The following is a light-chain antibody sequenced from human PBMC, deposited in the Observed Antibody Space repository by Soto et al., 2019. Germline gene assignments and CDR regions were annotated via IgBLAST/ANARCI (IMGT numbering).Light chain of an antibody. V-gene: IGLV1-40*01. CDR1: SSNIGTGYD. CDR2: ANN. CDR3: QSYDRTLSGWV. Sequence: QSVVTQPPSVSGAPGQRVTISCTGSSSNIGTGYDVHWYQQLPGTAPKLLIYANNNRPSGVSDRFSASKSGTSASLAITGLQAEDEADYYCQSYDRTLSGWVFGGGTKLTVL. J-gene: IGLJ3*02.